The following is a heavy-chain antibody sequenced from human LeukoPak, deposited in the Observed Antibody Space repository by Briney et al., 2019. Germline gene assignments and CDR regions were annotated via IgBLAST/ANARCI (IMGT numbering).Heavy chain of an antibody. CDR1: GGSISSYY. J-gene: IGHJ4*02. CDR3: ARHVSVALGY. V-gene: IGHV4-59*08. Sequence: SETLSLTCTVSGGSISSYYWSWIRQPPGKGLEWIGYIYYSGSTNYNPSLKSRVTISVDTSKNQFSLKLTSMTAADTAVYYCARHVSVALGYWGQGTLVTVSS. D-gene: IGHD5/OR15-5a*01. CDR2: IYYSGST.